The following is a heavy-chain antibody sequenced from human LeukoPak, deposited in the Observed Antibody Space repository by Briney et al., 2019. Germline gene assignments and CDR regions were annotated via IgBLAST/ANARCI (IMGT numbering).Heavy chain of an antibody. D-gene: IGHD3-22*01. J-gene: IGHJ4*02. CDR3: ARVDYYDSSGYEDY. V-gene: IGHV3-20*01. CDR1: GFTFDDYG. Sequence: GGSLRLSCAASGFTFDDYGMSWVRQAPGKGLEWVSGINWNGGSTGYADSVKGRFTISRDNAKNSLYLQMNSLRGEDTALYHCARVDYYDSSGYEDYWGQGTLVTVSS. CDR2: INWNGGST.